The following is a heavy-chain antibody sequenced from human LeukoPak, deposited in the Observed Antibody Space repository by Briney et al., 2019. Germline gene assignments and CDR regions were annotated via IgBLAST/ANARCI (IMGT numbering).Heavy chain of an antibody. V-gene: IGHV4-59*01. D-gene: IGHD4-17*01. CDR2: IYYSGST. Sequence: SETLSLTCTVSGGSISSYYWSWIRQPPGKGLEWIGYIYYSGSTNYNPSLKSRVTISVDTSKNQFSLKLSSVTAADTAVYYCARWRPVDGGYGDHPLDYWGQGTLVTVSS. CDR3: ARWRPVDGGYGDHPLDY. CDR1: GGSISSYY. J-gene: IGHJ4*02.